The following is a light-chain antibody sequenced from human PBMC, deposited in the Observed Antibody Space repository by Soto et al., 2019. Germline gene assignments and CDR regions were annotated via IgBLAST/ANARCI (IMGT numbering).Light chain of an antibody. CDR1: QSISNY. Sequence: DIQMTQSPSSLSASVGDRVTITCRASQSISNYLIWYQQKPGKAPKLLIYAASSLQSGVPSRFSGSGSGTDFTLTISSLQPEDFATYYCQQSYSTLYTFGQGTKLEIK. J-gene: IGKJ2*01. CDR3: QQSYSTLYT. CDR2: AAS. V-gene: IGKV1-39*01.